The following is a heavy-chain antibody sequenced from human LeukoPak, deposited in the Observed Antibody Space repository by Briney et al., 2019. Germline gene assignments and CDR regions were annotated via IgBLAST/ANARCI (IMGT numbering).Heavy chain of an antibody. CDR3: AKDKGRAAAYYYGMDV. D-gene: IGHD6-13*01. Sequence: GGSLRLSCAASGFTFSSYEMNWVRQAPGKGLEWVSYISSSGSTIYYADSVKGRFTISRDNAKNSLYLQMNSLRAEDTALYYCAKDKGRAAAYYYGMDVWGQGTTVTVSS. CDR1: GFTFSSYE. V-gene: IGHV3-48*03. J-gene: IGHJ6*02. CDR2: ISSSGSTI.